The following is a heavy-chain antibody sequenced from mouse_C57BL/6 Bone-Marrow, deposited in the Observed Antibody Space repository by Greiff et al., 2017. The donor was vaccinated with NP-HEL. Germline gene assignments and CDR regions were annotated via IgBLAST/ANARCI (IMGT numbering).Heavy chain of an antibody. Sequence: QVQLQQSGPELVKPGASVKLSCKAYRHNDTRSDINWVKKRPGQGLEWIGWIYPSDGRTKYNEKFKGKATLTVDTSSSTAYRELHSLTAEDAAVYFCSYGSSYWYFDGWGTGTTVTVAS. CDR1: RHNDTRSD. CDR3: SYGSSYWYFDG. J-gene: IGHJ1*03. V-gene: IGHV1-85*01. D-gene: IGHD1-1*01. CDR2: IYPSDGRT.